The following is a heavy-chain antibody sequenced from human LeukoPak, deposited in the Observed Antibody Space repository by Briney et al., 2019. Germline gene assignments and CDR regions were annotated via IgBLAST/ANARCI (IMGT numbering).Heavy chain of an antibody. CDR2: INPNSGGT. V-gene: IGHV1-2*02. CDR3: ARVQGLLGAAVLYGMDV. D-gene: IGHD2/OR15-2a*01. J-gene: IGHJ6*02. CDR1: GYTFTGYY. Sequence: ASVNVSCKASGYTFTGYYMHWVRQAPGQGLEWMGWINPNSGGTNYAQKFQGRVTMTRDTSISTAYMELSSLRSDDTAVYYCARVQGLLGAAVLYGMDVWGQETTVTVSS.